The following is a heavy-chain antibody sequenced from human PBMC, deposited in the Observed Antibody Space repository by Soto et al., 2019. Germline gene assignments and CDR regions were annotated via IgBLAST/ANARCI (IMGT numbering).Heavy chain of an antibody. CDR3: VREGSVWSFREAFDF. D-gene: IGHD6-19*01. Sequence: HTLSHIGGISCRSRASNSAAGNWLKKSPSRGLEWLGRTYYRSQWYHGYALFVKSRITINPDTSKNTLYLQMNSLRAEDTAIYYCVREGSVWSFREAFDFWGSRSMVTVSS. CDR2: TYYRSQWYH. CDR1: CRSRASNSAA. V-gene: IGHV6-1*01. J-gene: IGHJ3*01.